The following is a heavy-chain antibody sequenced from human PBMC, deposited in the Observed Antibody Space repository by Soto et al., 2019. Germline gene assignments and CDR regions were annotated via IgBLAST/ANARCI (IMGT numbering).Heavy chain of an antibody. CDR3: ARVRSRGWFDP. J-gene: IGHJ5*02. V-gene: IGHV1-46*01. D-gene: IGHD3-16*01. Sequence: ASVKVSCKASGYTFTSYYMHWVRQAPGQGLEWMGIINPSGGSTSYAQKFQDRVTMTRDTSTSTVYMELSSLRSEDTEVYYCARVRSRGWFDPWGQGTLVTVSS. CDR2: INPSGGST. CDR1: GYTFTSYY.